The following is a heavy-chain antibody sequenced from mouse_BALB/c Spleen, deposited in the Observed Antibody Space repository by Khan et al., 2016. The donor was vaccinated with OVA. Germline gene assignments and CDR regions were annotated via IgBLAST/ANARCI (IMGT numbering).Heavy chain of an antibody. D-gene: IGHD2-14*01. CDR2: INPRSDYT. Sequence: QVQLQQSGAELARPGASVKMSCKASGYTFPSNTMHWVKQRPGQGLEWIGYINPRSDYTIYNQKFKDKATLTADISSTTAYMQLSSLTSDDSAVYYFARRTTGYAMDYWGQGTSVTVSS. CDR1: GYTFPSNT. J-gene: IGHJ4*01. CDR3: ARRTTGYAMDY. V-gene: IGHV1-4*01.